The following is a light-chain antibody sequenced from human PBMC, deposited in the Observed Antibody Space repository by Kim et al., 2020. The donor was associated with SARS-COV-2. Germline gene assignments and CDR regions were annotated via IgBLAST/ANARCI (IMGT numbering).Light chain of an antibody. CDR3: NSRDSSGNHLV. J-gene: IGLJ2*01. Sequence: LGQAVRITCQGDRPRSYYASWYQQKPGQAPVLVIYGKNNRPSGIPDRFSGSSSGNTASLTITGAQAEDEADYYCNSRDSSGNHLVFGGGTQLTVL. CDR1: RPRSYY. V-gene: IGLV3-19*01. CDR2: GKN.